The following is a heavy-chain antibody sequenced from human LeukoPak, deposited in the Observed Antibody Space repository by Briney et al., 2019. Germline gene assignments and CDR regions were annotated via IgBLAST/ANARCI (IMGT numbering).Heavy chain of an antibody. CDR1: GGSISTYY. Sequence: SETLSLTCTVSGGSISTYYWSWIRQPPGMGLEWVGYSYDSGSTYCNPSLKTRVTISVDTSKNQFSLKLSSVTAADTAVYYCARVGSGSFDYWGQGTLVTVSS. CDR3: ARVGSGSFDY. J-gene: IGHJ4*02. V-gene: IGHV4-59*01. D-gene: IGHD6-19*01. CDR2: SYDSGST.